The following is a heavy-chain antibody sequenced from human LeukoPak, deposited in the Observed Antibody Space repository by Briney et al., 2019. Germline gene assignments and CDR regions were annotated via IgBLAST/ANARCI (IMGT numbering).Heavy chain of an antibody. CDR1: GFTFSTYW. CDR3: ASRDPYGDCCY. D-gene: IGHD4-17*01. V-gene: IGHV3-74*01. CDR2: IKTDGSST. J-gene: IGHJ4*02. Sequence: GGSLRLSCAASGFTFSTYWMHWVRQAPGKGLVWVSRIKTDGSSTGYADSVKGRFTISRDSAKNTLYLQMNSLRAEDTAVYYCASRDPYGDCCYWGQGTLVTVSS.